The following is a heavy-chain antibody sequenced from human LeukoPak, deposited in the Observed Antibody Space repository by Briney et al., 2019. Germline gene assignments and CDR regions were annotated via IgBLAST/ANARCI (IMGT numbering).Heavy chain of an antibody. CDR1: GFTFSSYG. J-gene: IGHJ4*02. D-gene: IGHD6-19*01. V-gene: IGHV3-33*01. Sequence: GGSLRLSCAASGFTFSSYGMHWVRQAPGKGLEWVAVIWYDGSNKYYADSVKGRFTISRDNSKNTLYLQMNSLRAEDTAVYYCARGGWYVAGYYFDYWGQGTLVTVSS. CDR2: IWYDGSNK. CDR3: ARGGWYVAGYYFDY.